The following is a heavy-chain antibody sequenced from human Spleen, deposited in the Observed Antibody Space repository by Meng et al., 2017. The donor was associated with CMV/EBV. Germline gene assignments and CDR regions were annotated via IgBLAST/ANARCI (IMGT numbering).Heavy chain of an antibody. CDR3: VRFKRSSAAFDY. V-gene: IGHV1-18*01. J-gene: IGHJ4*02. Sequence: ASVKVSCKASGYRFTNYGITWVRQAPGQGLEWVGWISAYNGHTTYAQKLQDRVTMTTDTSTSTAYMELRSLRSDDTAVYYCVRFKRSSAAFDYWGQGTLVTVSS. CDR2: ISAYNGHT. D-gene: IGHD6-13*01. CDR1: GYRFTNYG.